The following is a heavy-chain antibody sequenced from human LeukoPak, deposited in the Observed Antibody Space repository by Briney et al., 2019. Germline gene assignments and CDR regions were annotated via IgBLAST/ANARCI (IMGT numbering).Heavy chain of an antibody. D-gene: IGHD6-19*01. CDR2: IYYSGST. J-gene: IGHJ4*02. CDR3: ARHREGYSSGWADY. Sequence: SETLSLTCTVSGGSISSSSYYWAWIRQPPGKGLEWIGSIYYSGSTYYNPSLKSRVTISVDTSKNQFSLKLSSVTAADTAVYYCARHREGYSSGWADYWGQGTLVTVSS. V-gene: IGHV4-39*01. CDR1: GGSISSSSYY.